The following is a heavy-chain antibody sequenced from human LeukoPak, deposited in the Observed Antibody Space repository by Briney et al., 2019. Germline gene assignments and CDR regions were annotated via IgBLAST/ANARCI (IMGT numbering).Heavy chain of an antibody. CDR2: IYTSGST. CDR1: GGSISSYY. CDR3: ARLGSSSWYGYLDY. J-gene: IGHJ4*02. V-gene: IGHV4-4*07. Sequence: SETLSLTCTVSGGSISSYYWSWIRQPAGKGLEWIGRIYTSGSTNYNPSLKSRVTMSVDTSKNQFSLKLSSVTAADTAVYYCARLGSSSWYGYLDYWGQGTLVTVSS. D-gene: IGHD6-13*01.